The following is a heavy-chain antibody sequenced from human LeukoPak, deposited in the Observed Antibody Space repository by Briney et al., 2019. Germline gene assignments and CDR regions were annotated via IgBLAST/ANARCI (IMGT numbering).Heavy chain of an antibody. CDR3: AKDGPVYYYASGSPDY. CDR2: ITGCGGST. CDR1: GFTFTSYA. J-gene: IGHJ4*02. Sequence: GGSLRLSCAASGFTFTSYAMNWVRQPPGKGREWVSAITGCGGSTYYAASVKGRFTISRHNSKNTLYLQMNSLRAEDTAVHYCAKDGPVYYYASGSPDYWGQGTLVTVSS. D-gene: IGHD3-10*01. V-gene: IGHV3-23*01.